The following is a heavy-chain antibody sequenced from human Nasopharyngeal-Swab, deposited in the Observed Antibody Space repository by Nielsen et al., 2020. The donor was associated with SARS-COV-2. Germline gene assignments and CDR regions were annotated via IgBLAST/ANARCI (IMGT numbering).Heavy chain of an antibody. CDR3: ARDTGGVLGY. Sequence: GGSLRLSCAASGFTFSSYAMHWVRQAPGKGLEWVAVISYDGSNKYYADSVKGRFTISRDNSKNTLYLQMNSLGAEDTAVYYCARDTGGVLGYWGQGTLVTVSS. CDR2: ISYDGSNK. D-gene: IGHD2-8*02. J-gene: IGHJ4*02. V-gene: IGHV3-30-3*01. CDR1: GFTFSSYA.